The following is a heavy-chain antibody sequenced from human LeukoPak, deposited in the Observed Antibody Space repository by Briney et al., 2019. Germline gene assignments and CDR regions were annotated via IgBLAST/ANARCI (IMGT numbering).Heavy chain of an antibody. D-gene: IGHD2-21*01. CDR2: IIPILGIA. CDR1: GGTFSSYA. Sequence: GSSVKVSCKASGGTFSSYAISWVRQAPGQGLEWMGRIIPILGIANYAQKFQGRVTITADKSTSTAYMELSSLRSEDTAVYYCARTNVVVSYYHGMDVWGQGTTVTVSS. CDR3: ARTNVVVSYYHGMDV. V-gene: IGHV1-69*04. J-gene: IGHJ6*02.